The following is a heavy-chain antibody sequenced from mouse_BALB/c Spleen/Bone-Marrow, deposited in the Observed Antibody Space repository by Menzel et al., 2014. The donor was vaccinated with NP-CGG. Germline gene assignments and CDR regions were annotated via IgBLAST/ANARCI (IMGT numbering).Heavy chain of an antibody. CDR1: GFSFTSHG. V-gene: IGHV2-2*02. D-gene: IGHD6-5*01. J-gene: IGHJ4*01. CDR3: ARNLLFRRAMDY. Sequence: VQLPQSGPGLVQPSQCLSITCTVSGFSFTSHGVHWVRQSPGKGLEWLGVIWSGGSTDYNAAFISRLSISKDNSKSQAFFKMNSLQANDTAIYDCARNLLFRRAMDYWGQGTSVTVSS. CDR2: IWSGGST.